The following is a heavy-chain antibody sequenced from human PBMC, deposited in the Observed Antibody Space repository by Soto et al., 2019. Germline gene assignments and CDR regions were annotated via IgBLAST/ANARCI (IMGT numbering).Heavy chain of an antibody. D-gene: IGHD1-26*01. Sequence: ASVKVSCKASGYTFTSYYMHWVRQAPGQGLEWMGWINPNSGGTNYAQKFQGWVSMTRDTSLSTAYMELSRLRSDDTAVYYCATQRSEWELSFDYWGQGTPVTVSS. CDR3: ATQRSEWELSFDY. CDR1: GYTFTSYY. V-gene: IGHV1-2*04. J-gene: IGHJ4*02. CDR2: INPNSGGT.